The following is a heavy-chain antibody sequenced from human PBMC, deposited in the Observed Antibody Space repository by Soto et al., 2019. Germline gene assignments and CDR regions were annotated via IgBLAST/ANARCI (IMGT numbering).Heavy chain of an antibody. CDR1: GFTFSTYA. CDR2: ISSSGGST. J-gene: IGHJ3*02. D-gene: IGHD1-26*01. Sequence: PGGSLRLSCAASGFTFSTYAMSWVRQAPGKGLEWVSTISSSGGSTHYADSVKGRFTISRDNGKSSLYLQMNSLRVEDTAVYYCAGKGAAGGKSHDAFDIWGQGTMVTVSS. CDR3: AGKGAAGGKSHDAFDI. V-gene: IGHV3-23*01.